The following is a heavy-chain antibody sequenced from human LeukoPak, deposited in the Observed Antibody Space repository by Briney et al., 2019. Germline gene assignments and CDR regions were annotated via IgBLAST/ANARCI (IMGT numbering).Heavy chain of an antibody. D-gene: IGHD3-10*01. Sequence: EASVKVSCKASGYTFTSYDINWVRQATGQGLEWMGWMNPNSGNTGYAQKFQGRVTMTRNTSISTAYMELSSLRSEDTAVYYCARRCVIVRGVKGVFDPWGQGTLVTVSS. CDR1: GYTFTSYD. J-gene: IGHJ5*02. V-gene: IGHV1-8*01. CDR3: ARRCVIVRGVKGVFDP. CDR2: MNPNSGNT.